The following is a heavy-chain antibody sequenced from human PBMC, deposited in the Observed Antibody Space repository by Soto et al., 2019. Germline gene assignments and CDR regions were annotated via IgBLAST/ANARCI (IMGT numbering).Heavy chain of an antibody. CDR1: GFTFSSYA. CDR3: ARGGSYYFDY. CDR2: ISYDGSNK. J-gene: IGHJ4*02. V-gene: IGHV3-30-3*01. D-gene: IGHD1-26*01. Sequence: GGSLRLSCAASGFTFSSYAMHWVRQAPGKGLEWVAVISYDGSNKYYADSVKGRFTISRDNSKNTLYLQMNSLRAEDTAVYYCARGGSYYFDYWGQGTLVTVSS.